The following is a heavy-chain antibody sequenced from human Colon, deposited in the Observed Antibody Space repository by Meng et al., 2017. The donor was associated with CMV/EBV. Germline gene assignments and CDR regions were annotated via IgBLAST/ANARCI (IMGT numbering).Heavy chain of an antibody. CDR3: ASSTSDFYYYGMDV. V-gene: IGHV5-51*01. CDR2: IYPDDSET. Sequence: GESLKISCQGSGYTYSNYWIGWVRQMPGKGLEWMAIIYPDDSETRYSPSFRGQVTISVDKSTTTAYLQWSSLKTSDTAIYYCASSTSDFYYYGMDVWGQGTTVTVS. CDR1: GYTYSNYW. J-gene: IGHJ6*02.